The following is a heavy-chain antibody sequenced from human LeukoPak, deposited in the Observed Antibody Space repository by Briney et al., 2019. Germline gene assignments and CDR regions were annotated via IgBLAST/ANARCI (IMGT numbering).Heavy chain of an antibody. V-gene: IGHV4-39*07. Sequence: SETLSLTCTVSGGSISSSSYYWGWIRQPPGKGLEWIGSIYYSGSTYYNPSLKCRVTISVDTSKNQFSLKLSSVTAADTAVYYCARVSRGYSGSGYMDVWGKGTTVTVSS. CDR1: GGSISSSSYY. D-gene: IGHD5-12*01. CDR2: IYYSGST. J-gene: IGHJ6*03. CDR3: ARVSRGYSGSGYMDV.